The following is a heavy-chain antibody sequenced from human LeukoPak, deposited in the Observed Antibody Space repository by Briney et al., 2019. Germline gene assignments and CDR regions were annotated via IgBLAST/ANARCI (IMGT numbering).Heavy chain of an antibody. D-gene: IGHD6-13*01. CDR3: ARGRSGLAAAGTYDY. CDR2: INPKSGRT. Sequence: ASVKVSCKASGYSFPMSYINWVRQATGQGLEWMGWINPKSGRTGYAKKFQARVSMTMNTSISTAYMEVSSLRFEDTAVYYCARGRSGLAAAGTYDYWGQGTLITVSS. CDR1: GYSFPMSY. J-gene: IGHJ4*02. V-gene: IGHV1-8*01.